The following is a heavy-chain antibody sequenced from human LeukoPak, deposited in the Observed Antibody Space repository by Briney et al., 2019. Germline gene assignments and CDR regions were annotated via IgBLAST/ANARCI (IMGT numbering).Heavy chain of an antibody. D-gene: IGHD2-2*01. Sequence: GESLKISCKASGYSFTTYWIGWVRQMPGKGLEWMGIIYPADSTAHYSPSFQGQVTISADKSISTAYLQWSSLKASDTAMYYCARLTPAAIVVVPAAVFDYWGQGTLVTVSS. CDR3: ARLTPAAIVVVPAAVFDY. V-gene: IGHV5-51*01. CDR1: GYSFTTYW. CDR2: IYPADSTA. J-gene: IGHJ4*02.